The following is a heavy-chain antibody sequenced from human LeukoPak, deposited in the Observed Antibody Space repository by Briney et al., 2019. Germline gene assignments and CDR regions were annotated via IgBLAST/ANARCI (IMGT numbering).Heavy chain of an antibody. V-gene: IGHV3-23*01. D-gene: IGHD3-10*01. Sequence: QPGGSLRLSCAASGFTFSSYAMSWVRQAPGKGLEGVSAISGSGGSTYYADSVKGRFTISRDNSKNTLYLQMNSLGAEDTAIYYCAKVPYSDYGSGRPPFMDVWGQGTTVAVSS. CDR2: ISGSGGST. J-gene: IGHJ6*02. CDR3: AKVPYSDYGSGRPPFMDV. CDR1: GFTFSSYA.